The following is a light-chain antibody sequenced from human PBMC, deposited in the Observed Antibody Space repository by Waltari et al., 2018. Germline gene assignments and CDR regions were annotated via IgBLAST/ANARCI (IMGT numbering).Light chain of an antibody. CDR1: QTISSRY. V-gene: IGKV3-20*01. CDR3: QQYGGSVPVT. J-gene: IGKJ5*01. Sequence: EIVLTQSPGTLSLSSGERATLSCRASQTISSRYLVWYQQRPGQAPRLLIYGASTRATGIPARFSGSGSGTDFTLTISGLEPEDFAVYYCQQYGGSVPVTFGQGTRLEIK. CDR2: GAS.